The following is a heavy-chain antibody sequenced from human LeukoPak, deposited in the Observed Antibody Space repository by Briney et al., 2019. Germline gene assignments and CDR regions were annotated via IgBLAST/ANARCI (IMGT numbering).Heavy chain of an antibody. V-gene: IGHV4-34*01. Sequence: SETLSLTCAVYGGSFSGYYWSWIRQPPGKGLEWIGEINHSGSTNYNPSLMSRVTISVDTSKNQFSLKLSSVTAADTAVYYCARDRRGYSGSYYMSPGDYWGQGTLVTVSS. CDR3: ARDRRGYSGSYYMSPGDY. CDR1: GGSFSGYY. CDR2: INHSGST. J-gene: IGHJ4*02. D-gene: IGHD1-26*01.